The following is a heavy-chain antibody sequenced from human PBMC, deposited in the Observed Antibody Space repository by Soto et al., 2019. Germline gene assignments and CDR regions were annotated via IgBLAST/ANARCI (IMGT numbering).Heavy chain of an antibody. CDR3: ARISDYSNYYYYYYGMDV. Sequence: EVQLVESGGGLVKPGGSLRLSCAASGFTFSSYSMNWVRQAPGKGLEWVSSISSSSSYIYYADSVKGRFTISRDNAKNSLYLQMNSMRAEDTVVYYCARISDYSNYYYYYYGMDVWGQGTTVTVSS. V-gene: IGHV3-21*01. CDR2: ISSSSSYI. CDR1: GFTFSSYS. D-gene: IGHD4-4*01. J-gene: IGHJ6*02.